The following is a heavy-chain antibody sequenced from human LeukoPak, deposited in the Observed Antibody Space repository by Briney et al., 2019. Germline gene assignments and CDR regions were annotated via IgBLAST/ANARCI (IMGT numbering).Heavy chain of an antibody. CDR1: GFTFSSYW. Sequence: GGSLRLSCAASGFTFSSYWMHWVRQAPGKGLVWVSRINSDGSSTSYADSVKGRFTISRDNAKNTLYLQMNSLRAEDTAAYYCARGSPKIAARRYYYMDVWGKGTTVTVSS. CDR2: INSDGSST. D-gene: IGHD6-6*01. J-gene: IGHJ6*03. CDR3: ARGSPKIAARRYYYMDV. V-gene: IGHV3-74*01.